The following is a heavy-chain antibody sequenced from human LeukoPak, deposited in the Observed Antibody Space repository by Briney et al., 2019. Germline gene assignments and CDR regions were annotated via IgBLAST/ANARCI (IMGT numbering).Heavy chain of an antibody. V-gene: IGHV3-48*02. Sequence: GGSLRLSCAASGFTFSSYSMNWVRQAPGKGLEWVSYISSSSSTIYYADSVKGRFTISRDNAKNSLYLQMNSLRDEDTVVYYCARDLVGATPDAFDIWGQGTMVTVSS. CDR2: ISSSSSTI. J-gene: IGHJ3*02. CDR1: GFTFSSYS. CDR3: ARDLVGATPDAFDI. D-gene: IGHD1-26*01.